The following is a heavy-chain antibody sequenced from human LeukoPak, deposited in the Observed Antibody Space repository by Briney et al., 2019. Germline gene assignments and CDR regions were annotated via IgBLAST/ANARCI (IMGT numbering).Heavy chain of an antibody. D-gene: IGHD2-2*01. V-gene: IGHV1-69*13. CDR1: GGTFSSYA. CDR2: IIPIFGTA. CDR3: VTEGYCTSDSCYVH. Sequence: SVKVSCKASGGTFSSYAISWVRQAPGQGLEWMGGIIPIFGTANYAQKFQGRVTITADPSRATAYMELASLRSEDTAMYYCVTEGYCTSDSCYVHWGQGTLVTVSS. J-gene: IGHJ4*02.